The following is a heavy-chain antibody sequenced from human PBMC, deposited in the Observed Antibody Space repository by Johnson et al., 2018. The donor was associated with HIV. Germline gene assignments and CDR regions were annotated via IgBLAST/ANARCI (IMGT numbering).Heavy chain of an antibody. V-gene: IGHV3-11*04. CDR2: IKSGGRTI. CDR3: AVLCSGCADAFDV. J-gene: IGHJ3*01. CDR1: GFNFSKYW. D-gene: IGHD3-10*01. Sequence: QVQLVESGGGLVQPGESLRLSCAASGFNFSKYWMYWVRRAPGKGLVWVSRIKSGGRTIYYADSVKGRFTISRDNAKNSLYLQMNSLRAEDGAVYYCAVLCSGCADAFDVWGQGTMVTVS.